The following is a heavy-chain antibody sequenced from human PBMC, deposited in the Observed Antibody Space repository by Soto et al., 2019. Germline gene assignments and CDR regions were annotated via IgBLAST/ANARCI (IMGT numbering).Heavy chain of an antibody. Sequence: SETLSLTCTVSGGSISRSGYFWSWIRQHPGKGLEWIGYIYDSGSTYYNPSLKSRVSLSVDTSKNQFSLNLTSVTAADTAVYFCARAGDDCSNARCYMIFYWGQGTQVTVSS. J-gene: IGHJ4*02. CDR1: GGSISRSGYF. V-gene: IGHV4-31*03. D-gene: IGHD2-2*02. CDR2: IYDSGST. CDR3: ARAGDDCSNARCYMIFY.